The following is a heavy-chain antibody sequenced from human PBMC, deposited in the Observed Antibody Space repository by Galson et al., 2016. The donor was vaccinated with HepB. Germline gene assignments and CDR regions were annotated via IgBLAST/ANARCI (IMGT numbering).Heavy chain of an antibody. Sequence: SVKVSCKASGVTFSTSAVQWVRQARGQHLEWIGWIVAGNGDTKYAQKFQERVTITRDMSTRTAYMELSSLTSEDTAVYYCAARGNSWPYYWGQGTLVTVPS. CDR2: IVAGNGDT. V-gene: IGHV1-58*01. CDR1: GVTFSTSA. D-gene: IGHD6-13*01. CDR3: AARGNSWPYY. J-gene: IGHJ4*02.